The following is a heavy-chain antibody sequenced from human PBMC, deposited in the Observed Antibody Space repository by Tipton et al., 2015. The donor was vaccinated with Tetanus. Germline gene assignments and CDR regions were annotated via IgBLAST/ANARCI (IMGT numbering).Heavy chain of an antibody. V-gene: IGHV1-2*02. CDR3: ATDMSVDTGYDY. J-gene: IGHJ4*02. CDR1: GYTFTGYY. CDR2: INPNSGGT. Sequence: QLVQSGAEVKKPGASVKVSCKASGYTFTGYYMHWVRQAPGQGLEWMGWINPNSGGTNYAQKFQGRVTMTRDTSISTAYMEVSSLKSEDTAVYYCATDMSVDTGYDYWGRGTLVTVSS. D-gene: IGHD5-18*01.